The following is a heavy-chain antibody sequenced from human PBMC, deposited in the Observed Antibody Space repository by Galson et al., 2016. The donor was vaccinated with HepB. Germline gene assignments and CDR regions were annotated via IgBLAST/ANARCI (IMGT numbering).Heavy chain of an antibody. CDR3: VKIRVMVIADVFDI. J-gene: IGHJ3*02. CDR2: ITWDSGSM. D-gene: IGHD2-21*01. Sequence: SLRLSCAASGFAFEDYAMHWVRQAPGKGLEWVSGITWDSGSMVYADSVKGRFTISRDNAKKSLYLQMNSLRAEDTALYYCVKIRVMVIADVFDIWGQGTMVTVSS. CDR1: GFAFEDYA. V-gene: IGHV3-9*01.